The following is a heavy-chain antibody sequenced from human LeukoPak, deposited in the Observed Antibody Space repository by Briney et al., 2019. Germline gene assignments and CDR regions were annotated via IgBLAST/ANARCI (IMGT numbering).Heavy chain of an antibody. CDR2: ISWNSGSI. CDR1: GFIFSDYA. V-gene: IGHV3-9*01. CDR3: AKGGGDYYYYYGMDV. J-gene: IGHJ6*02. D-gene: IGHD3-16*01. Sequence: GGSLRLSCAASGFIFSDYAMHWVRQAPGKGLEWVSGISWNSGSIGYADSVKGRFTISRDNAKNSLYLQINSLRAEDTALYYCAKGGGDYYYYYGMDVWGQGTTVTVSS.